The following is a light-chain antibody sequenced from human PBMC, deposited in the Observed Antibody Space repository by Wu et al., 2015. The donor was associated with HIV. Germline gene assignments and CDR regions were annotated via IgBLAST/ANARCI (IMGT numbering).Light chain of an antibody. V-gene: IGKV3-20*01. J-gene: IGKJ2*04. Sequence: EIVMTQSPATLSMSPGERATLSCRASQSVSSSYLAWYQQKPGQAPRLLIYGASSRATGIPDRFSGSGSGTDFILSISRLEPEDFAVYYCQQYGSSPRSFGQGTKLEIK. CDR1: QSVSSSY. CDR2: GAS. CDR3: QQYGSSPRS.